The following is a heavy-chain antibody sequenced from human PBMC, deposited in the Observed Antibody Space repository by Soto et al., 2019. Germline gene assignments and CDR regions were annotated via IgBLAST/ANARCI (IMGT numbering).Heavy chain of an antibody. V-gene: IGHV1-18*01. J-gene: IGHJ4*02. D-gene: IGHD1-1*01. CDR1: GYTFTSYG. CDR3: ARGRYGDY. CDR2: ISAHNGNT. Sequence: QVHLVQSGAEVKKPGASVKLSCKASGYTFTSYGITWVRQAPGQGRAWMGWISAHNGNTDYAQKLQGRVIVTRDTSTSTAYMELRSLRSDDTAVYYCARGRYGDYWGQGALVTVSS.